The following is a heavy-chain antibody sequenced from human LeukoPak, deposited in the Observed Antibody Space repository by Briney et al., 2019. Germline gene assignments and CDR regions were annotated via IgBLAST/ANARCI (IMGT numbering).Heavy chain of an antibody. CDR1: GGSISSYY. D-gene: IGHD5-12*01. CDR2: IYTSGST. CDR3: ARVKRLGGFDY. V-gene: IGHV4-4*07. Sequence: SETLSLTCTVSGGSISSYYWSWIRQPAGKGLEWIGRIYTSGSTNYNPSLRSRVTISVDTSKNQFSLKLSSVTAADTAVYYCARVKRLGGFDYWGQGTLVTVSS. J-gene: IGHJ4*02.